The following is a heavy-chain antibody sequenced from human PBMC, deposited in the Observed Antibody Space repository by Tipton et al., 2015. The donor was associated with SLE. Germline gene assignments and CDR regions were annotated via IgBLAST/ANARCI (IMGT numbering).Heavy chain of an antibody. CDR3: ARFSSTLNYGMDV. CDR2: IYYTGST. J-gene: IGHJ6*02. V-gene: IGHV4-59*11. CDR1: GGSMSYHY. Sequence: TLSLTCSVSGGSMSYHYWSWIRQPPGKGLEWIGYIYYTGSTYYNPSLKSRVTISVDTSKNQFSLKLSSVTAADTAVYYCARFSSTLNYGMDVWGQGTTVTVSS. D-gene: IGHD2-2*01.